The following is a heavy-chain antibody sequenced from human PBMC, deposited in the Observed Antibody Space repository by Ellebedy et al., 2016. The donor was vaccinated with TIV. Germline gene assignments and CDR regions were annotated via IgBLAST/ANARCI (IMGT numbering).Heavy chain of an antibody. CDR1: GFTFSNYA. CDR3: AKGSQWLGRTCFDY. V-gene: IGHV3-23*01. CDR2: ISGNGGRT. J-gene: IGHJ4*02. D-gene: IGHD6-19*01. Sequence: PGGSLRLSCAASGFTFSNYAMSWVRQAPGKGLQWVAGISGNGGRTDYADSVKGRFTISRDNSNHSLYLQMNSLRAEDTAVYYCAKGSQWLGRTCFDYWGQGTLVTVSS.